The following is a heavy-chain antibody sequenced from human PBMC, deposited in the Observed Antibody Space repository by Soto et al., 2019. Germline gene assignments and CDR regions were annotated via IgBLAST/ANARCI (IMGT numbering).Heavy chain of an antibody. Sequence: SETLSLTCAVSGGSISSSNWWSWVRQPPGKGLEWIGEIYHSGSTNHNPSLKSRVTISVDKSKNQFSLKLSSVTAADTAVYYCARDIIIRVRGVNPFWFDPWGQGTLVTVS. J-gene: IGHJ5*02. CDR3: ARDIIIRVRGVNPFWFDP. V-gene: IGHV4-4*02. D-gene: IGHD3-10*01. CDR2: IYHSGST. CDR1: GGSISSSNW.